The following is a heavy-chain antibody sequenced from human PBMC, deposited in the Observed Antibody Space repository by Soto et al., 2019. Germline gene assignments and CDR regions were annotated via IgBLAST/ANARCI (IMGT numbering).Heavy chain of an antibody. Sequence: GGSLRLSCAASGFTFDDYAMHWVRQAPGKGLEWVSGISWNSGSIGYADSVKGRFTISRDNAKNSLYLQMNSLRAEDTALYYCAKGKWQQLTFFDYWGQGTLVTVSS. J-gene: IGHJ4*02. CDR2: ISWNSGSI. V-gene: IGHV3-9*01. D-gene: IGHD6-13*01. CDR1: GFTFDDYA. CDR3: AKGKWQQLTFFDY.